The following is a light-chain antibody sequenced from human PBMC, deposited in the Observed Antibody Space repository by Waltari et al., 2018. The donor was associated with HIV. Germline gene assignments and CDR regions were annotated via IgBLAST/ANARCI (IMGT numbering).Light chain of an antibody. Sequence: QSALTQPASVSGSPGQSITISCAGTSSDVGHYNLVSWYQQHPGKAPKLIVFEVTTRPSGLSSRFSGSKSDNTASLTISGLQAEDEADYYCCSYTTSDTWVFGGGTKLTVL. CDR3: CSYTTSDTWV. CDR1: SSDVGHYNL. CDR2: EVT. V-gene: IGLV2-14*01. J-gene: IGLJ3*02.